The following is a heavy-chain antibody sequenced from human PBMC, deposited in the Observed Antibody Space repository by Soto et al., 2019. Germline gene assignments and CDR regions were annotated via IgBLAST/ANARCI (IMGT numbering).Heavy chain of an antibody. J-gene: IGHJ4*02. CDR1: GYTFTSYG. V-gene: IGHV1-18*01. D-gene: IGHD3-10*01. CDR3: ARDRVRGYGSGTGCGY. Sequence: QVQLVQSGAEVKKPGASVKVSCKASGYTFTSYGISWVRQAPGQGLEWMGWISAYNGNTNYAQKLQGRVTMTTDTXTXXAYMELRSLRSDDTAVYYCARDRVRGYGSGTGCGYWGQGTLVTVSS. CDR2: ISAYNGNT.